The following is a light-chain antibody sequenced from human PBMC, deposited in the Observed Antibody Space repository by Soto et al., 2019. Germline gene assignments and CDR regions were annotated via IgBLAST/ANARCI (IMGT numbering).Light chain of an antibody. CDR1: QSVGTS. Sequence: EVVLTQSPATLSLSPGDRATLSCRASQSVGTSLAWYQQRPGQPPRLLIYDASDRAIGVPVRFSGSGSGTDFTLTINSLEPEAFAVYFCQQHHNCPAAFGGGTRVEF. V-gene: IGKV3-11*01. CDR3: QQHHNCPAA. CDR2: DAS. J-gene: IGKJ4*01.